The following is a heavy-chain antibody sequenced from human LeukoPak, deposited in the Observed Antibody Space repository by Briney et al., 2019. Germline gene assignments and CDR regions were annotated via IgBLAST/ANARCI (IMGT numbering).Heavy chain of an antibody. CDR3: ANIPEEVVAATGTGHFDY. CDR2: VSYDGSNR. J-gene: IGHJ4*02. CDR1: GFTFSNYD. D-gene: IGHD2-15*01. V-gene: IGHV3-30*18. Sequence: GGTLRLSCTASGFTFSNYDMHWVRQAPGKGLEWVAVVSYDGSNRYYADSVNGRFAISRDNSKNTLYLQMNSLRAEDRAVYYCANIPEEVVAATGTGHFDYWGRGTRVSVST.